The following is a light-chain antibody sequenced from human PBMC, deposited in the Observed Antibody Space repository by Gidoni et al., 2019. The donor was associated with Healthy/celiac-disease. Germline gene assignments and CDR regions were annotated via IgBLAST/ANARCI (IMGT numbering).Light chain of an antibody. Sequence: EIVMTQSPATLSVSPGERATLPCRASQSVSSNLAWYQQQPGQAPRLLIYGASTRSTGIPARFSGSGSGTEFTLTISSLQSEDFAVYYCQQYNNWPPCSFGQGTKLEIK. J-gene: IGKJ2*04. CDR3: QQYNNWPPCS. CDR1: QSVSSN. V-gene: IGKV3-15*01. CDR2: GAS.